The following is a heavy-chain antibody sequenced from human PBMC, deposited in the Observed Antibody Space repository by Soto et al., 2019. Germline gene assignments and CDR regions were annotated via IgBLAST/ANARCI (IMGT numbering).Heavy chain of an antibody. CDR2: MYYSGST. CDR1: GASISNYY. J-gene: IGHJ5*02. Sequence: SETLFLTCSVSGASISNYYWTWIRQSPGKGLEWIGYMYYSGSTNYNPSLKSRVTITIDTSKNQFSLKLRSVTSADTAVYYCAKEAGMGGWFDPWGQGTLVTVSS. V-gene: IGHV4-59*01. D-gene: IGHD1-26*01. CDR3: AKEAGMGGWFDP.